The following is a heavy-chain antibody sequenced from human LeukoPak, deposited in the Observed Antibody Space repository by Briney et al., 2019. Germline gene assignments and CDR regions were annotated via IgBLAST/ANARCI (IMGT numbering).Heavy chain of an antibody. CDR1: GFSLSGYW. Sequence: GGSLRLSCVASGFSLSGYWMYWVRQAPGKGLMYISRNNGDGSTTNYTDVVKGRFTMSRDNVKNTLYLQMNSLRVEDTAVYYCARDPRNVGLAPWGQGTLVTVSS. CDR3: ARDPRNVGLAP. J-gene: IGHJ5*02. V-gene: IGHV3-74*01. CDR2: NNGDGSTT. D-gene: IGHD2-15*01.